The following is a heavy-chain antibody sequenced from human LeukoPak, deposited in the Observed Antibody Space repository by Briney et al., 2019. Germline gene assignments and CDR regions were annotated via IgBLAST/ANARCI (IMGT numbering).Heavy chain of an antibody. CDR2: INAGDGNT. D-gene: IGHD1-26*01. V-gene: IGHV1-3*01. CDR1: GGTFSSYA. CDR3: ALGAYDY. Sequence: ASVKVSCKASGGTFSSYAIHWVRQAPGQRLEWMGWINAGDGNTRYSQNFQDRLTITRDTSANIAYMEMSSLRSEDTAVYYRALGAYDYWGQGTLVTVSS. J-gene: IGHJ4*02.